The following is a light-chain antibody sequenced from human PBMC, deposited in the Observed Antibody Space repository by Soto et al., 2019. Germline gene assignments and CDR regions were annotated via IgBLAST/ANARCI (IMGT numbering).Light chain of an antibody. CDR1: KLGEKF. J-gene: IGLJ2*01. CDR2: EDK. CDR3: QTWDNSTVV. V-gene: IGLV3-1*01. Sequence: SYELTQPPSVSVSPGQTDRITCSGDKLGEKFACWYQQKPGQSPVVVIYEDKKRPSAIPERFSGSNSGNTATLTISGTEAMDEADYYCQTWDNSTVVFGGGTKVTVL.